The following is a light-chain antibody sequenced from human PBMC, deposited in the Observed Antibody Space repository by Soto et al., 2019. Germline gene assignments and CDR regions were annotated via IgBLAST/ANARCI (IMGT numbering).Light chain of an antibody. Sequence: QSALTQPPSASGSPGQSVTISCPGTSSDVGGYNYVSWYQHHPGKAPKLMIYEVSKRPSGVPDRFSGSKSGNTASLTVTGLQAEHEADYYCSSYAGSDNLVFGGGTQLTVL. CDR2: EVS. V-gene: IGLV2-8*01. CDR3: SSYAGSDNLV. CDR1: SSDVGGYNY. J-gene: IGLJ2*01.